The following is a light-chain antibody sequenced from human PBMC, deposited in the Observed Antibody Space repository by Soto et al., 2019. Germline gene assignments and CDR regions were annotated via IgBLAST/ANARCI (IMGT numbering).Light chain of an antibody. Sequence: DIQLPQSRSTLSGSVGDCVALTWRASQTISSWLAWYQQKPGKAPKLLIYKASTLKSGVPSRFSGSGSGTEFTLTISSLQPDDFATYYCQHYNSYSEAFGQGTKVDIK. CDR2: KAS. J-gene: IGKJ1*01. CDR3: QHYNSYSEA. V-gene: IGKV1-5*03. CDR1: QTISSW.